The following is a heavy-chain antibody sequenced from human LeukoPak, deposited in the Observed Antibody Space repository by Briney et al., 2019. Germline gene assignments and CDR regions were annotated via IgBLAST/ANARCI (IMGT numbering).Heavy chain of an antibody. V-gene: IGHV3-30*04. J-gene: IGHJ6*03. CDR2: ISYDGSNK. Sequence: PGGSLRLSCAASGFTFSSYAMHWVRQAPGKGLEWVPVISYDGSNKYYADSVKGRFTISRDNSKNTLYLQMNSLRAEDTAVYYCARDGDYGDYGGYYYYYMDVWGKGTTVTVSS. D-gene: IGHD4-17*01. CDR1: GFTFSSYA. CDR3: ARDGDYGDYGGYYYYYMDV.